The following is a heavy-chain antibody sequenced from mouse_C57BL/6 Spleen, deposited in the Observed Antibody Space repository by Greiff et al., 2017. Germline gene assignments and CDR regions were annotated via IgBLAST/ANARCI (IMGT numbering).Heavy chain of an antibody. CDR3: ARSGITTVVSSMDY. J-gene: IGHJ4*01. CDR2: IDPSDSET. CDR1: GYTFTSYW. V-gene: IGHV1-52*01. Sequence: QVQLKQPGAELVRPGSSVKLSCKASGYTFTSYWMHWVKQRPIQGLEWIGNIDPSDSETHYNQKFKDKATLTVDKSSSTAYMQLSSLTSEDSAVYYCARSGITTVVSSMDYWGQGTSVTVSS. D-gene: IGHD1-1*01.